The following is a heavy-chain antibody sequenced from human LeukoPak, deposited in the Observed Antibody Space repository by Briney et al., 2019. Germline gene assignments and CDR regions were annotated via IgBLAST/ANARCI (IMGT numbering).Heavy chain of an antibody. V-gene: IGHV4-30-4*01. CDR1: GGSISSGDYY. J-gene: IGHJ4*02. CDR3: ARVPWYSSGWYGYYFDY. Sequence: SETLSLTCTVSGGSISSGDYYWSWIRQPPGKGLEWIGYIYYSGSTYYNPSLKSRVTISVDTSKNQFSLKLSSVTAADTAVYYCARVPWYSSGWYGYYFDYWGQGTLVTVSS. CDR2: IYYSGST. D-gene: IGHD6-19*01.